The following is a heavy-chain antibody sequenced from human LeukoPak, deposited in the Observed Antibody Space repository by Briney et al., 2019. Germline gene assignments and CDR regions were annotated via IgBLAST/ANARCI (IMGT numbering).Heavy chain of an antibody. Sequence: ASVNVSCKASGYTFPSYFMHWVRQAPGQGLEWMGIINPTGGSTTYAQKFQGRVTMTRDTSTSTVYMELSSLRSDDTAEYYCARTAARRFDYWGQGTLVTVSS. CDR1: GYTFPSYF. CDR3: ARTAARRFDY. D-gene: IGHD6-6*01. CDR2: INPTGGST. J-gene: IGHJ4*02. V-gene: IGHV1-46*01.